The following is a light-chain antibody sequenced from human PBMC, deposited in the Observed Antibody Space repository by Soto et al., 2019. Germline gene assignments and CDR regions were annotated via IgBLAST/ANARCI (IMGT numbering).Light chain of an antibody. J-gene: IGLJ2*01. V-gene: IGLV2-14*01. Sequence: QSVLTQPASVSGSPGQSITISCTGTSSDVVYYNFVSWYQQHPGKAPKLMIYEVTNRPSGVSNRFSGSNFGNTASLTISGLQAEDEADYYCSSYTTTSTLVFGGGTKLTVL. CDR2: EVT. CDR3: SSYTTTSTLV. CDR1: SSDVVYYNF.